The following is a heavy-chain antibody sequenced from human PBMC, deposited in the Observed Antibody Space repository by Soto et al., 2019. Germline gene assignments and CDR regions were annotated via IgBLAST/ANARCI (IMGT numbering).Heavy chain of an antibody. CDR3: TRGLTTRTYYK. Sequence: QVQLVHSGADVQKPGTSVKISCTSSERTFSSSFVPWVRQSSGQGFEWMGIINPGGASATYAQKFRGRLSVNRDTTANTVYLELSRLTTQDTAIYYCTRGLTTRTYYKWGQGTLVTVSS. CDR2: INPGGASA. J-gene: IGHJ4*02. CDR1: ERTFSSSF. V-gene: IGHV1-46*01. D-gene: IGHD3-10*01.